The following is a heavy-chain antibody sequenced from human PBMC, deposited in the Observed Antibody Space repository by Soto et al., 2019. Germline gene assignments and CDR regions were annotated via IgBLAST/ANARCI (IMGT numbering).Heavy chain of an antibody. D-gene: IGHD6-19*01. CDR2: ISGSGGTT. CDR1: GFTFINYA. V-gene: IGHV3-23*01. J-gene: IGHJ4*02. CDR3: AKTPRQWLVYFDY. Sequence: GGSLGLSCAASGFTFINYAIAWVRQAPGKGLEWVSGISGSGGTTYYADSVKGRFTISRDNSKDTLHLQMNSLRAEDTAVYYCAKTPRQWLVYFDYWGQGALVTVSS.